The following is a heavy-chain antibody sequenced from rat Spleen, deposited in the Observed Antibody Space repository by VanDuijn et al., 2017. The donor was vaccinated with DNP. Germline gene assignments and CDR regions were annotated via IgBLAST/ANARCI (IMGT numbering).Heavy chain of an antibody. CDR3: ASRTGSGSDYYAMDA. CDR1: GFTFSNFG. CDR2: ITSSGGST. V-gene: IGHV5-46*01. D-gene: IGHD4-3*01. J-gene: IGHJ4*01. Sequence: EVQLVESGGGLVQPGRSMKLSCAASGFTFSNFGMTWVRQAPAKGLEWVASITSSGGSTYYPDSVKGRFTISRDNAKNTLYLQMNSLRSEDTATYYCASRTGSGSDYYAMDAWGQGTSVTVSS.